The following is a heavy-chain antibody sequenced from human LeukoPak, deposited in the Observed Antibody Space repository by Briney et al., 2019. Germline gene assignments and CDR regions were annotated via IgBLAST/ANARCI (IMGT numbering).Heavy chain of an antibody. D-gene: IGHD3-10*01. J-gene: IGHJ4*02. CDR2: FDPEDGET. CDR1: GYTLTELS. CDR3: ATGNYYGSGSLVY. V-gene: IGHV1-24*01. Sequence: ASVKVSCKVSGYTLTELSMHWVRQAPGKGLEWMGGFDPEDGETIYAQKFQGRVTTTEDTSTDTAYMELSSLRSEDTAVYYCATGNYYGSGSLVYWGQGTLVTVSS.